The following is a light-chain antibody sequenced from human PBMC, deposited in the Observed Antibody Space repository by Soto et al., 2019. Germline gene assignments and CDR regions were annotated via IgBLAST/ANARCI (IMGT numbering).Light chain of an antibody. CDR3: QQYNNWPLYT. V-gene: IGKV3-15*01. J-gene: IGKJ2*01. CDR1: QSVSSN. Sequence: EIVMTQSPATLSVSPGERATLSCRASQSVSSNLAWYQQKPGQAPRLLIYDASPRATGLPARFSGSGSGTEFTLTISSLQSVDFAVYYCQQYNNWPLYTFGQGTKLEIK. CDR2: DAS.